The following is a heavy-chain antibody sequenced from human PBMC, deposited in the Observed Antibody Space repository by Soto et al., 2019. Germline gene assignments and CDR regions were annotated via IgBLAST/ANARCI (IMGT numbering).Heavy chain of an antibody. Sequence: LALPCTGSGCSVSSGDYFWSWLRQSPGKRLEWIAYIYYSGSTNYNPSLKSRATISVDTSKSQVSLTLTSMTAADAALYYCARSPNYYYDGIDVWGQVTAVTVSS. V-gene: IGHV4-61*08. CDR2: IYYSGST. CDR3: ARSPNYYYDGIDV. J-gene: IGHJ6*02. D-gene: IGHD3-10*01. CDR1: GCSVSSGDYF.